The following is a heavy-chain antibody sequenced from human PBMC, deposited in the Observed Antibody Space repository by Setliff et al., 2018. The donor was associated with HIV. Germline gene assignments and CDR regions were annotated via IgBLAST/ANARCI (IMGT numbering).Heavy chain of an antibody. CDR1: GYSFTTYW. Sequence: PGESLKISCRGFGYSFTTYWIGWVRQVPGKGLEWMGIIHPGDSDTTYSPSFQGQVTISVDKSINTAYPQWSSLKASDTAMYYCARRGISGWQSHGFDIWGQGTMGTVS. CDR3: ARRGISGWQSHGFDI. V-gene: IGHV5-51*01. J-gene: IGHJ3*02. D-gene: IGHD6-19*01. CDR2: IHPGDSDT.